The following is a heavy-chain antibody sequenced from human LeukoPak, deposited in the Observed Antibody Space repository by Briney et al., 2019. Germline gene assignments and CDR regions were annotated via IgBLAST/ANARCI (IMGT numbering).Heavy chain of an antibody. V-gene: IGHV7-4-1*02. Sequence: ASVKVSCKASGYTFTSCDINWVRQATGQGLEWMGWINTNTGNPTYAQGFTGRFVFSLDTSVSTAYLQISSLKAEDTAVYYCARAGVYSSSSAWFDPWGQGTLVTVSS. D-gene: IGHD6-6*01. CDR1: GYTFTSCD. CDR3: ARAGVYSSSSAWFDP. J-gene: IGHJ5*02. CDR2: INTNTGNP.